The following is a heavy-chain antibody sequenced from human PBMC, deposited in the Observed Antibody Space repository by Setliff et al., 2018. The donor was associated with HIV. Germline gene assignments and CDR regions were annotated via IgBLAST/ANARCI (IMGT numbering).Heavy chain of an antibody. CDR3: ARDGRQWLIRFVDY. Sequence: ASVKVSCKASGYTFTGNSDYYLHWVRQAPGQGPEWMGWINPYSGGTLYAQKFHGRVTMTRDTSVNTAYMELSSLRSDDSAVYYCARDGRQWLIRFVDYWGQGALVTAPQ. CDR2: INPYSGGT. V-gene: IGHV1-2*02. D-gene: IGHD6-19*01. CDR1: GYTFTGNSDYY. J-gene: IGHJ4*02.